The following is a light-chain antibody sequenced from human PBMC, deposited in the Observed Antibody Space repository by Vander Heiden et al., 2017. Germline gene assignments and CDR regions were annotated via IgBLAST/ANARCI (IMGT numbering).Light chain of an antibody. CDR3: LQDSSYPYT. CDR1: QGIGND. J-gene: IGKJ2*01. Sequence: VGDSVSITCRASQGIGNDLGWYQMKPGKAPKLLIYNAFSLQSGVTSRFGGSKSGTEFTLTISSLQPEDFATYYCLQDSSYPYTFGQGTKLEIK. CDR2: NAF. V-gene: IGKV1-6*01.